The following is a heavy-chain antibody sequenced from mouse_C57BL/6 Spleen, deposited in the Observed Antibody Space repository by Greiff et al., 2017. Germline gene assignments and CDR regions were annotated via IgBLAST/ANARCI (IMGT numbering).Heavy chain of an antibody. J-gene: IGHJ4*01. Sequence: VQLQQPGAELVKPGASVKLSCKASGYTFTSYWMHWVKQRPGQGLEWIGMIHPNSGSTNYNEKFKSKATLTVDKSSSTAYMQLSSLTSEDSAVYYCARGDSNYCAMDYWGQGTSVTVSS. CDR2: IHPNSGST. D-gene: IGHD2-5*01. V-gene: IGHV1-64*01. CDR1: GYTFTSYW. CDR3: ARGDSNYCAMDY.